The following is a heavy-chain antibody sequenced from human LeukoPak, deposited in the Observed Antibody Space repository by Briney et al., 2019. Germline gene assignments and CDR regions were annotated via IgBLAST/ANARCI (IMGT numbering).Heavy chain of an antibody. CDR1: GFTFNTYA. Sequence: GGSLRLSCAASGFTFNTYAMSWVRQAPGTGLEWVSSISGSGGSTYYADSVKGRFTISRDNSNNTLCLQINSLRADDTAVYYCAKTPSLWWFDPWGQGTLVTVSS. CDR2: ISGSGGST. J-gene: IGHJ5*02. D-gene: IGHD3-16*02. CDR3: AKTPSLWWFDP. V-gene: IGHV3-23*01.